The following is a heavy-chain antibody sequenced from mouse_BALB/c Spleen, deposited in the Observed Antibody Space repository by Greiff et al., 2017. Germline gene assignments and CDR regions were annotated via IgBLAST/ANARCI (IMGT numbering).Heavy chain of an antibody. V-gene: IGHV5-9-4*01. CDR1: GFTFSSYA. D-gene: IGHD2-4*01. CDR2: ISSGGSYT. Sequence: EVKLVESGGGLVKPGGSLKLSCAASGFTFSSYAMSWVRQSPEKRLEWVAEISSGGSYTYYPDTVTGRFTISRDNAKNTLYLEMSSLRSEDTAMYYCAREDYDYDGYAMDYWGQGTSVTVSS. CDR3: AREDYDYDGYAMDY. J-gene: IGHJ4*01.